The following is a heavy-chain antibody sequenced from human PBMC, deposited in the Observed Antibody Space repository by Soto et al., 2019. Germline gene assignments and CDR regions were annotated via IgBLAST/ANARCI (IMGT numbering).Heavy chain of an antibody. V-gene: IGHV4-34*01. J-gene: IGHJ4*02. CDR2: INHSGST. CDR3: AGALAAAGTPDF. Sequence: SETLSLTCDGYGGSLSGYFWSWIRQSPGKGLEWIGEINHSGSTNYNPSLKSRVTISVDTSKNDFSLKLGSVTAADTAVYYCAGALAAAGTPDFWGQGTLVTVSS. D-gene: IGHD6-13*01. CDR1: GGSLSGYF.